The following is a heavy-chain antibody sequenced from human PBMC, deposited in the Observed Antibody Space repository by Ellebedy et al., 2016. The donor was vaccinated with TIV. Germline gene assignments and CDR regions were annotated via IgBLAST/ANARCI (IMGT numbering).Heavy chain of an antibody. Sequence: AASVKVSCKASGYTFTNYDIDWVRQATGQGLEWMGWMNPNSGKTGYAQKFQGRVTLTRDTSTTTVYMELNSLKSEDTAVYYCARGVTVSGNDAFDIWGQGTMVTVSS. D-gene: IGHD6-19*01. CDR1: GYTFTNYD. CDR2: MNPNSGKT. V-gene: IGHV1-8*02. J-gene: IGHJ3*02. CDR3: ARGVTVSGNDAFDI.